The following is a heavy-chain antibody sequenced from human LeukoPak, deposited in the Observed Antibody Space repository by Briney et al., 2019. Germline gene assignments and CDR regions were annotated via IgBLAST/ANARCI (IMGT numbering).Heavy chain of an antibody. CDR2: ISSSTNYI. CDR3: ARDREDSGVFDY. V-gene: IGHV3-21*01. Sequence: GGSLTLSCAASGFTFSGYCMNWVRQAPGKDLEWVSSISSSTNYIYYADSVKGRFTISRDNAKNSLYLQMKSLRAEDTAVYYCARDREDSGVFDYWGQGTLVTVSS. J-gene: IGHJ4*02. CDR1: GFTFSGYC. D-gene: IGHD2-15*01.